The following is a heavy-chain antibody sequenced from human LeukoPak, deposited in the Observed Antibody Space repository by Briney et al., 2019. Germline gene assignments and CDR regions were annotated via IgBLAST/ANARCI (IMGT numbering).Heavy chain of an antibody. CDR2: ISAYNGNT. CDR1: GYTFTSYG. J-gene: IGHJ6*02. CDR3: ARKHSSGYYGMDV. Sequence: ASVKVSCKASGYTFTSYGISWVRQAPGQGLEWMGWISAYNGNTNYAQKLQGRVTMTTDTSTSTAYMELRSLRSDDTAVYYCARKHSSGYYGMDVWAKGPRSPSP. D-gene: IGHD3-22*01. V-gene: IGHV1-18*01.